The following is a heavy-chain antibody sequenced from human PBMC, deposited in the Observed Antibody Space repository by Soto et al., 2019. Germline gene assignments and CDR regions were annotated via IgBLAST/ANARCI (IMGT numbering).Heavy chain of an antibody. CDR3: ARDRGGGDGDYPSDAFDI. J-gene: IGHJ3*02. CDR1: GFTVSSNY. D-gene: IGHD4-17*01. V-gene: IGHV3-53*01. CDR2: IYSGGST. Sequence: EVQLVESGGGLIQPGGSLRLSCAASGFTVSSNYMSWVRQAPGKGLEWVSVIYSGGSTYYADSVKGRFTISRDNSKNTLYLQMNRLRAEDTAVYYCARDRGGGDGDYPSDAFDIWGQGTMVTVSS.